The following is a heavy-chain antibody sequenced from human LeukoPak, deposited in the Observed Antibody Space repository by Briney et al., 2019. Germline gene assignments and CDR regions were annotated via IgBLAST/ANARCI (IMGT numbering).Heavy chain of an antibody. V-gene: IGHV3-21*01. J-gene: IGHJ4*02. CDR2: MSSSSSYI. CDR3: ARERRGFIAVAGKGHFDD. Sequence: GGSLTLPCKACGFPLSSCSMHCPPQAPGKGRECVSSMSSSSSYIYYADSVKGRFTISRDNAKNSLYPQMNSLRAEDTAVYYCARERRGFIAVAGKGHFDDWGQGSLVTVSS. CDR1: GFPLSSCS. D-gene: IGHD6-19*01.